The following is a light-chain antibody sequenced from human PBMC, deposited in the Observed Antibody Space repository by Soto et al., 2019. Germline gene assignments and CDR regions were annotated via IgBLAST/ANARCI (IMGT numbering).Light chain of an antibody. CDR1: SSDVGGYKY. CDR3: SSYTSSNTVV. CDR2: EVS. V-gene: IGLV2-14*01. J-gene: IGLJ2*01. Sequence: QSALTQPASVSGSPGQSVTISCTGTSSDVGGYKYVSWFQQYPGKAPKLMIYEVSYRPSGVSNRFSGSKSGNTASLSISGLQSEDEADYYCSSYTSSNTVVFGGGTKVTVL.